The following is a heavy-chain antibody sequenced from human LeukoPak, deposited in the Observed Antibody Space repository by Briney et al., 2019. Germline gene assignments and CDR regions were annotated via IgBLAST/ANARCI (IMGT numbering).Heavy chain of an antibody. CDR3: AKDRWGWIFGVVKANDAFDI. J-gene: IGHJ3*02. Sequence: PGGSLRLSCAASGFTFSSYAMHWVRQAPGKGLEWVAVISYDGNNKYYADSVKGRFTISRDNSKNTLYLQMNSLRAEDTAVYYCAKDRWGWIFGVVKANDAFDIWGQGTMVTVSS. CDR1: GFTFSSYA. V-gene: IGHV3-30-3*01. D-gene: IGHD3-3*01. CDR2: ISYDGNNK.